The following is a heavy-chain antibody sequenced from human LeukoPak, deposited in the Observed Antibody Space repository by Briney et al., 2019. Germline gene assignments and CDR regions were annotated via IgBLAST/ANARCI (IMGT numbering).Heavy chain of an antibody. CDR3: ARETGSQYCSGGSCYSFNYYFDY. CDR2: ITSSNTYI. V-gene: IGHV3-21*01. Sequence: PGGSLRLSCAASGFTFSSYSMNWVRQAPGKGLEWVSSITSSNTYIYYADSVKGRFTISRDNAKNSLYLQMNSLRAEDTAVYYCARETGSQYCSGGSCYSFNYYFDYWGQGTLVTVSS. D-gene: IGHD2-15*01. J-gene: IGHJ4*02. CDR1: GFTFSSYS.